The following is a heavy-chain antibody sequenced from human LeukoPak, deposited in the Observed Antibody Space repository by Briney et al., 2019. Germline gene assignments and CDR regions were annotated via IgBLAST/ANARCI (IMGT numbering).Heavy chain of an antibody. V-gene: IGHV4-34*01. J-gene: IGHJ3*01. CDR3: ARPEYGSTSAAFDS. D-gene: IGHD6-6*01. Sequence: PSETLSLTCTVHGGSVRGSFWDWIRQTPGKGLEYIGEITHGGSTTYNPSLKSRVTISLDESKSQFSLIMLSVTAADTAMYYCARPEYGSTSAAFDSWGQGTMVVVSS. CDR2: ITHGGST. CDR1: GGSVRGSF.